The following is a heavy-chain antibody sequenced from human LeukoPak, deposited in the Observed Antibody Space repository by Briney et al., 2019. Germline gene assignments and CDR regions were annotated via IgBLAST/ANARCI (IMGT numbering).Heavy chain of an antibody. CDR3: ARYDSRGSGCTLFDS. V-gene: IGHV4-38-2*01. CDR2: IYHRGGTT. Sequence: SETLSLTCAVSGYSISTAYYWGWIRQTPGKGLEWIGRIYHRGGTTSYNPSLESRVSISGDTYKNQFTLRLASVTAADTAVHYCARYDSRGSGCTLFDSWGQGILVTISS. D-gene: IGHD3-16*01. CDR1: GYSISTAYY. J-gene: IGHJ5*01.